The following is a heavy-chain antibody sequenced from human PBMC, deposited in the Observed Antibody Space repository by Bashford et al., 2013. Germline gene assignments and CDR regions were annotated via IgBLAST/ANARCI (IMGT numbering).Heavy chain of an antibody. J-gene: IGHJ4*02. D-gene: IGHD2-21*02. CDR3: AKRVVVTATAYYFDY. CDR2: IGTSDTNT. Sequence: VRQAPGKGLEWVSVIGTSDTNTYYADSVKGRFTISRDNSKNTLFLQMNSLRAEDTAVYYCAKRVVVTATAYYFDYWGQGTLVTVSS. V-gene: IGHV3-23*01.